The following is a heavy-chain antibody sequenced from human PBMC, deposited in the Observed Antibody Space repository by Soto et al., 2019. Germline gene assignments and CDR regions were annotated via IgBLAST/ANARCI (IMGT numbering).Heavy chain of an antibody. D-gene: IGHD7-27*01. V-gene: IGHV3-23*01. J-gene: IGHJ4*02. CDR3: AKDRTVNHWGWRGDLDY. CDR1: GFTFSSYA. CDR2: ISGSGGST. Sequence: EVQLLESRGGMVQPGGSLRLSCAASGFTFSSYAMSWVRQARGKGLEWVSAISGSGGSTYYADSVKGRFTISRDNSKNTLYLQMNSLRAEDTAVYYCAKDRTVNHWGWRGDLDYWGQGTLVTASS.